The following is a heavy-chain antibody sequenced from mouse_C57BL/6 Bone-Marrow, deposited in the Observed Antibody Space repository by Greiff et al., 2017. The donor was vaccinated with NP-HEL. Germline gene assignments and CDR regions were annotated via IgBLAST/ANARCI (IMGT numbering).Heavy chain of an antibody. Sequence: VQLQQSGAELVRPGASVTLSCKASGYTFTDYEMHWVKQTPVHGLEWIGAIDPETGGTAYNQKFKGKAILTADKSSSTAYMELRSLTSEDSAVYYCTREGTFYGIYFDYWGQGTTLTVSS. CDR2: IDPETGGT. J-gene: IGHJ2*01. CDR3: TREGTFYGIYFDY. CDR1: GYTFTDYE. V-gene: IGHV1-15*01. D-gene: IGHD2-1*01.